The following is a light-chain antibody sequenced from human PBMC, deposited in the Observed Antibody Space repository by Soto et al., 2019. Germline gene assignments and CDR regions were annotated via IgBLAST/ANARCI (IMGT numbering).Light chain of an antibody. Sequence: QSVLTQPASVSGSPGQSLTISCTGTSSDVGGYNYVSWYQQHPGKAPKLMIYDVSNRPSGVSNRFSGSKSGNTASLTTSGLQAEDEADYYCSSYTSSSHSRGVFGTGTKVTVL. CDR2: DVS. V-gene: IGLV2-14*01. CDR1: SSDVGGYNY. J-gene: IGLJ1*01. CDR3: SSYTSSSHSRGV.